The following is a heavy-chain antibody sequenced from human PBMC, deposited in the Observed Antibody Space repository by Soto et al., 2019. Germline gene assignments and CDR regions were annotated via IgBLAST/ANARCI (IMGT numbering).Heavy chain of an antibody. CDR1: DGSISNSSYC. CDR3: AKDKIARLFDY. Sequence: PSETLYLTWTVSDGSISNSSYCWGWNRQPAGTGLEWIGEINHSGSTNYNPSLKSRVTISVDTSKNQFSLKLTSVTAADTAVYYCAKDKIARLFDYWGQGTLVTVSS. CDR2: INHSGST. D-gene: IGHD2-21*01. V-gene: IGHV4-39*07. J-gene: IGHJ4*02.